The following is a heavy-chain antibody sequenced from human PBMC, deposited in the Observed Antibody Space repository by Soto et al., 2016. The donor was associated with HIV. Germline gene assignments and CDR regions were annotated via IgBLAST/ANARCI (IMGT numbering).Heavy chain of an antibody. J-gene: IGHJ4*02. D-gene: IGHD6-19*01. CDR1: GFTFSSYG. V-gene: IGHV3-33*01. CDR3: VRADSGWFDFDF. Sequence: VQLVESGGGVVQPGRSLRLSCAASGFTFSSYGMHWVRQAPGKGLEWVAVIWYDGSNKYYADSLKGRFTISRDDSKNTLYLQMNSLRAEDTAVYYCVRADSGWFDFDFWGQGTLVTVSS. CDR2: IWYDGSNK.